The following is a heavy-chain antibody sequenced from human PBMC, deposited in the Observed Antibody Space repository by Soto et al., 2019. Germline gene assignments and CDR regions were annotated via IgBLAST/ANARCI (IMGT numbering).Heavy chain of an antibody. CDR3: ARDDSGPCQY. CDR1: GFIVSNTY. Sequence: EVQLVETGGGWIQPGGSLRLSCAASGFIVSNTYMSWVRQAPGKGLEWVSIIYSGGSTYYADSVNGRFTISRDNSNNILYLQMNSLRAEDTAVYYCARDDSGPCQYWGQGTLVTVSS. J-gene: IGHJ4*02. V-gene: IGHV3-53*02. CDR2: IYSGGST. D-gene: IGHD6-19*01.